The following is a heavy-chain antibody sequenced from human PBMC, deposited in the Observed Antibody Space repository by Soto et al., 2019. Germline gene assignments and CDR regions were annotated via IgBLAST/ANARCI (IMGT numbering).Heavy chain of an antibody. CDR1: GGSISSYY. J-gene: IGHJ4*02. Sequence: PSETLSLTCTVSGGSISSYYWSWIRQPPGKGLEWIGYIYYSGSTNYNPSLKSRVTISVDTSKNQFSLKLSSVTAADTAVYYCARVESVPGIAAAGTTDYWGQGTLVTVSS. CDR2: IYYSGST. CDR3: ARVESVPGIAAAGTTDY. V-gene: IGHV4-59*01. D-gene: IGHD6-13*01.